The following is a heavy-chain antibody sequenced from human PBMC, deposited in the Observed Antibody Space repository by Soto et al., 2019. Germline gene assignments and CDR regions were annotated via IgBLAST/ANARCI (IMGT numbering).Heavy chain of an antibody. Sequence: GGSLRLSCAASGFTFSSYWMHWVRQAPGKGLVWVSRINSDGSSTSYADSVKGRFTISRDNAKNTLYLQMNSLRAEDTAVYYCARVYCSGGSWYHLDYWGQGTLVTVSS. V-gene: IGHV3-74*01. CDR1: GFTFSSYW. CDR2: INSDGSST. CDR3: ARVYCSGGSWYHLDY. J-gene: IGHJ4*02. D-gene: IGHD2-15*01.